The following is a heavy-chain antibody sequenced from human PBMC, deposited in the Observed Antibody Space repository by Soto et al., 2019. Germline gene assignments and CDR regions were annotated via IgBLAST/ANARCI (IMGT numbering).Heavy chain of an antibody. V-gene: IGHV4-4*07. Sequence: QVHLQESSPGLVKPSETLSLSCSVSGGSMNNYYWTWIRLPAGKGLEWIGRIYSSGGTHYNPSLKSRVTISLDTSKNQFSLRLNSVTAADTAVYYCARGLRFSYWFDPWGQGTLVTVSS. D-gene: IGHD3-3*01. CDR2: IYSSGGT. J-gene: IGHJ5*02. CDR1: GGSMNNYY. CDR3: ARGLRFSYWFDP.